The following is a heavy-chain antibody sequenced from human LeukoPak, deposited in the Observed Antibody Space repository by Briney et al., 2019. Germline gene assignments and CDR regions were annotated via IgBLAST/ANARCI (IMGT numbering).Heavy chain of an antibody. Sequence: GGSLRLSCAASRFTFSSYKMNWIRQAPGKGLEWVSYISSSSSTIYYADSVRGRFTISRDNAKNSLYLQMNSLRAEDTAVYYCARESQEAFDIWGQGTMVTVSS. CDR3: ARESQEAFDI. CDR1: RFTFSSYK. V-gene: IGHV3-48*04. J-gene: IGHJ3*02. CDR2: ISSSSSTI.